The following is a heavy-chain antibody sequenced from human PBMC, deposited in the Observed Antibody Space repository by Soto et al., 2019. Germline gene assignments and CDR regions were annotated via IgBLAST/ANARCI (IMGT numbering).Heavy chain of an antibody. CDR1: GYTFTSYG. CDR2: ISAYNGNT. J-gene: IGHJ6*02. D-gene: IGHD6-13*01. CDR3: ARTGSSWTNYYYGMDV. V-gene: IGHV1-18*04. Sequence: GASVKVSCKAPGYTFTSYGISWVRQAPGQGLEWMGWISAYNGNTNYAQKLQGRVTMTTDTSTSTAYMELRSLRSDDTAVYYCARTGSSWTNYYYGMDVWGQGTTVTVSS.